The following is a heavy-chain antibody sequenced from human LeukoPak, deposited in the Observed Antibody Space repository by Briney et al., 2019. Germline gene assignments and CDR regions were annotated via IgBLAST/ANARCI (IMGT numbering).Heavy chain of an antibody. CDR2: IIPIFGTA. V-gene: IGHV1-69*13. D-gene: IGHD6-13*01. CDR3: AKGSSTYSITSYWYFDL. Sequence: ASVKVSCKASGGTFSSYAISWVRQAPGQGLEWMGGIIPIFGTANYAQKFQGRVTITADESTSTAYMELSSLRVEDTAVYYCAKGSSTYSITSYWYFDLWGRGTLVTVSS. CDR1: GGTFSSYA. J-gene: IGHJ2*01.